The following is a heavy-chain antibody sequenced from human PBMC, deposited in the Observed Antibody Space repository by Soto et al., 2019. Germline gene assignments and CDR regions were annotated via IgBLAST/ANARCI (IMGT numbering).Heavy chain of an antibody. CDR1: GFTFSSYG. V-gene: IGHV3-30*18. J-gene: IGHJ4*02. D-gene: IGHD3-22*01. CDR2: ISYTGSNQ. CDR3: AKGGGSGSYYEVDY. Sequence: QVQLVESGGGVVQPGRSLRLSCAASGFTFSSYGMHWVRQAPGKGLEWVAVISYTGSNQYSIDSVKGRFTISRDNSKNTLYLQMNSLRPEDTAVYYCAKGGGSGSYYEVDYCGQGTLVTVSA.